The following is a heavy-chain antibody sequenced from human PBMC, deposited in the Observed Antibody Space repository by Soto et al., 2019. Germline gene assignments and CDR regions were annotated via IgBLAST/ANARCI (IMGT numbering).Heavy chain of an antibody. Sequence: PGGSLRLSCAASGFTFSSYSMNWVRQAPGKGLEWVAVIWSDRSNKYYADSVKGRFTISRDSSKNTLYLQMNSLRAEDTAVYYCATGPRRYCSSTSCYREFDYWGQGTLVTVSS. D-gene: IGHD2-2*02. CDR1: GFTFSSYS. J-gene: IGHJ4*02. V-gene: IGHV3-33*08. CDR3: ATGPRRYCSSTSCYREFDY. CDR2: IWSDRSNK.